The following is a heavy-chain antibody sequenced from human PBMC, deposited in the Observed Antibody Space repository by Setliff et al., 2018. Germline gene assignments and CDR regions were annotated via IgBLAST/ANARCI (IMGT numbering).Heavy chain of an antibody. V-gene: IGHV4-34*01. CDR3: ARRSPFWSGYFDY. J-gene: IGHJ4*02. CDR2: INHNGGT. D-gene: IGHD3-3*01. Sequence: SETLSLTCAVYGGSFSGYYWSWIRQPPGRGLEWIGEINHNGGTNYNPSLKSRVTISIHTSKNQFSLNLSSVTAADTAVYYRARRSPFWSGYFDYWGQGTLVTVSS. CDR1: GGSFSGYY.